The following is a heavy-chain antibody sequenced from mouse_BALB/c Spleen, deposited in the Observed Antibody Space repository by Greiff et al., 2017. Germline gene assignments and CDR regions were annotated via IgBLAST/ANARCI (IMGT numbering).Heavy chain of an antibody. V-gene: IGHV5-12-1*01. CDR2: ISSGGGST. Sequence: EVKLVESGGGLVKPGGSLKLSCAASGFAFSSYDMSWVRQTPEKRLEWVAYISSGGGSTYYPDTVKGRSTISRDNANNTLYLQMSSLKSEDTAMYYCARLGRYDEESAMDYWGQGTSVTVSS. CDR1: GFAFSSYD. CDR3: ARLGRYDEESAMDY. J-gene: IGHJ4*01. D-gene: IGHD2-14*01.